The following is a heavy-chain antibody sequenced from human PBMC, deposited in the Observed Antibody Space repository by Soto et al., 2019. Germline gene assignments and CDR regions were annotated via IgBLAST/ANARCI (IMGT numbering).Heavy chain of an antibody. V-gene: IGHV3-23*01. CDR3: VPLCRYCSTTTPS. CDR1: GFTFSTYA. J-gene: IGHJ4*02. D-gene: IGHD2-2*01. CDR2: ISGNGGEYT. Sequence: EVQLLESGGGLVQPGGSLRLSCAASGFTFSTYAVSWVRQAPRKGLEWVSAISGNGGEYTYYADSVKGRFTISRDNSTNTLYLQMNSLRAEDTAVYYCVPLCRYCSTTTPSWGQGTLGTVSS.